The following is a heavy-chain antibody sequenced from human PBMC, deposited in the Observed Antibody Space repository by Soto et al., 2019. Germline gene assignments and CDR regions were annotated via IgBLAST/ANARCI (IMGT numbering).Heavy chain of an antibody. CDR2: IYYSGST. CDR3: ARLLRIAAAGDY. V-gene: IGHV4-39*02. D-gene: IGHD6-13*01. Sequence: SATLSLTCTVSGGSISSGDYYWGWTRQPPGKGLEWIGSIYYSGSTFYNPSLKSRVTISVDTSKNHFSLKLNSVIAADTAVYYCARLLRIAAAGDYWGQGTLVTVS. CDR1: GGSISSGDYY. J-gene: IGHJ4*02.